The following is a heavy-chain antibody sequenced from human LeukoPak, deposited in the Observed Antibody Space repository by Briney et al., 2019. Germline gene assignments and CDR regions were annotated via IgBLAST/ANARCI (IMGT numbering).Heavy chain of an antibody. CDR1: GFTFSDYY. V-gene: IGHV3-11*01. CDR2: ISTGGSHI. J-gene: IGHJ1*01. Sequence: PGGSLRLSCTASGFTFSDYYMSWIRQAPGKGLEWVSFISTGGSHINYADSVKGRFTISRDNAKKSVYLQMNSLRAEDTAVYYCVRYCSSTDCYIGSAEYLQRWGQGTLVTVSS. D-gene: IGHD2-2*02. CDR3: VRYCSSTDCYIGSAEYLQR.